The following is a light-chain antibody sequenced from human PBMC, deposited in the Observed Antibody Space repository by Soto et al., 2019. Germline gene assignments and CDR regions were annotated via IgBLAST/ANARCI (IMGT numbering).Light chain of an antibody. V-gene: IGKV1-39*01. CDR1: ETMSTY. CDR2: AAS. Sequence: DIQMTQSPSSLSASVGDRVTITCRASETMSTYLNWYQQKSGKAPKLLIYAASTLRSGVPSRFSGSGSGTDFRLTINGLQPEDFATYYCQQTYIIPHSFGQGTKLEMK. J-gene: IGKJ2*01. CDR3: QQTYIIPHS.